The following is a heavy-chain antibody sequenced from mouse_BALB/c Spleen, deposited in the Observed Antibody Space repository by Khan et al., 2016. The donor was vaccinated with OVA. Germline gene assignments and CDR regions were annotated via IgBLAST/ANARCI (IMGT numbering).Heavy chain of an antibody. CDR1: GYTFTAYW. D-gene: IGHD2-1*01. Sequence: QVQLKQSGAELAKPGASVKMSCKASGYTFTAYWIHWVKQRPGQGLEWIGYIDPSTGYTEYNQKFKDKATLTTDKSSSTAYIQLSSLTSEDSAVDYCARRGLDGIFAYWGQGTLVTVSA. J-gene: IGHJ3*01. CDR3: ARRGLDGIFAY. CDR2: IDPSTGYT. V-gene: IGHV1-7*01.